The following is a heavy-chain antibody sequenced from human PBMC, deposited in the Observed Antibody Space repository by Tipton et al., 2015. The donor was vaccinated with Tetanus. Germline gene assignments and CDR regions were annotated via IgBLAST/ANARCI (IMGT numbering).Heavy chain of an antibody. J-gene: IGHJ3*02. CDR2: INGDSTST. Sequence: GSLRLSCAASGFTFNTYSMNWVRRAPGKGLEWVSVINGDSTSTYYADSVKGRFTISRDNAKNSLYLQMHSLRAEDTAVYYCAREGCTRCRGDSRFDIWGQGTMVTVSS. D-gene: IGHD2-21*02. V-gene: IGHV3-21*01. CDR3: AREGCTRCRGDSRFDI. CDR1: GFTFNTYS.